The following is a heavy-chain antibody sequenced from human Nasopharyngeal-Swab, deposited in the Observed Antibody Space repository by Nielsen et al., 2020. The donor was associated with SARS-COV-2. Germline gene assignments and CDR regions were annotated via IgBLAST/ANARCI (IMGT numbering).Heavy chain of an antibody. CDR3: AKQYYYDSGGYDPRSYYFDY. D-gene: IGHD3-22*01. J-gene: IGHJ4*02. Sequence: GSLRLSCTVSGGSISSSSYYWGWIRQPPGKGLEWIGSIYYSGSTYYNPSLKSRVTISVDTSKNQFSLKLSSVTAADTAVYYCAKQYYYDSGGYDPRSYYFDYWGQGTLVTVSS. V-gene: IGHV4-39*01. CDR2: IYYSGST. CDR1: GGSISSSSYY.